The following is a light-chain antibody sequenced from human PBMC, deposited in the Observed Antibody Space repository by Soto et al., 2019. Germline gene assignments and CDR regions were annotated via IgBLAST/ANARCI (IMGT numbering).Light chain of an antibody. CDR3: QKYNSASLFT. CDR1: QGISNY. Sequence: DIQMTQSPSSPSASVGDRVTITCRASQGISNYLAWYQQKPGKVPKLLIYAASTLQSGVPSRFSGSGSGTDFTLTISSLQPEDVATYYCQKYNSASLFTFGPGTKVDIK. J-gene: IGKJ3*01. CDR2: AAS. V-gene: IGKV1-27*01.